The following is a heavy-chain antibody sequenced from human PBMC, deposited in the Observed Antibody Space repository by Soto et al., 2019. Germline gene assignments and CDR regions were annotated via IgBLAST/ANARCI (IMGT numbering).Heavy chain of an antibody. CDR2: IYYSGST. CDR3: ARGLYDYVWGSYRLNAFDS. Sequence: SETLSLTCTFSGGSISSGGYYWSWIRQHPGKGLEWIGYIYYSGSTYYNPSLKSRVTISVDTSKNQFSLKLSSVTAADTAVYYCARGLYDYVWGSYRLNAFDSWGQGTMVTVSS. V-gene: IGHV4-31*03. CDR1: GGSISSGGYY. J-gene: IGHJ3*02. D-gene: IGHD3-16*02.